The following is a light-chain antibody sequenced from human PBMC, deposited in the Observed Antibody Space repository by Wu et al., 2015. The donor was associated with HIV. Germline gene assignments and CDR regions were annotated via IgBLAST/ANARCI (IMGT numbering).Light chain of an antibody. J-gene: IGKJ1*01. Sequence: DIQMTQSPSSLSSSVGDRVTMTCRASQGISNYLAWYQQKPGKVPKLLIYAASTLQSGVPSRFSGSGSGTDFTLTISSLQPEDVATYYCQKYNTAPWTFGQGTKVEMK. V-gene: IGKV1-27*01. CDR2: AAS. CDR1: QGISNY. CDR3: QKYNTAPWT.